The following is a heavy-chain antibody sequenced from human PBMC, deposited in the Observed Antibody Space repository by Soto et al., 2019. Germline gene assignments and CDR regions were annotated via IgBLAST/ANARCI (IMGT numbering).Heavy chain of an antibody. Sequence: EVQLVESGGGLVQPGGSLRLSCAASGFTFSSYEMNWVRQAPGKGLEWVSYISSSGSTIYYADSVKGRFTISRDNAKNSLYLQMNRVRADDTAVYYCARGPYSRWGGYFDYWGQETLVTVSS. J-gene: IGHJ4*02. V-gene: IGHV3-48*03. D-gene: IGHD3-16*01. CDR2: ISSSGSTI. CDR3: ARGPYSRWGGYFDY. CDR1: GFTFSSYE.